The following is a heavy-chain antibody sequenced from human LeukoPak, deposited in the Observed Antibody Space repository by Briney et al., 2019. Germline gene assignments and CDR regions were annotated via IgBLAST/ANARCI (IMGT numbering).Heavy chain of an antibody. CDR2: TYYRSKWYN. Sequence: SQTLSLTCAISGDSVSSNSAAWNWIRQSPSRGLEWLGRTYYRSKWYNDYAVSVKSRITINPDTSKNQFSLQLNSVTPEDTAVYYCAREWQQLVTYTYYYYGMDVWGQGATVTVSS. CDR1: GDSVSSNSAA. CDR3: AREWQQLVTYTYYYYGMDV. V-gene: IGHV6-1*01. D-gene: IGHD6-13*01. J-gene: IGHJ6*02.